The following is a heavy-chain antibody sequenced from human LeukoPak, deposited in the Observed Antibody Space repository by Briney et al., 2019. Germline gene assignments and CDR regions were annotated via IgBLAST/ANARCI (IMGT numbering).Heavy chain of an antibody. CDR2: IYYSGST. CDR3: ARADAFGNNNYLNWFDS. V-gene: IGHV4-31*03. D-gene: IGHD4-11*01. J-gene: IGHJ5*01. CDR1: GGPISRGVYF. Sequence: SQTLSLTCTVSGGPISRGVYFWTWIRQHPGKGLEWIGYIYYSGSTYYNPSLKSRLTISVDTSNNQFSLNLRSVTAADTAVYYRARADAFGNNNYLNWFDSWGQGILVTVSS.